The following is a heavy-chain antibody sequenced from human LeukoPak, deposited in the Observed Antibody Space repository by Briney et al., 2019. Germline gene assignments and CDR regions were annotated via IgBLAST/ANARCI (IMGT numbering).Heavy chain of an antibody. CDR2: IYYSGST. D-gene: IGHD1-1*01. CDR1: GGSISSGGYY. Sequence: RASQTLSLNCTVSGGSISSGGYYWSWIRQHPGKGLEWIGYIYYSGSTYYNPSLKSRVTISVDTSKNQFSLKLSSVTAADTAVYYCARGVRSGTDWFDPWGQGTLVTVSS. J-gene: IGHJ5*02. V-gene: IGHV4-31*03. CDR3: ARGVRSGTDWFDP.